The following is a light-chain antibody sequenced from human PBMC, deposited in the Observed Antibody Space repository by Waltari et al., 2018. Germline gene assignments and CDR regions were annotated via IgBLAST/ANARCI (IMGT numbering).Light chain of an antibody. Sequence: QSALTRPHSVSASPGQSVTIPCSGSINDVGVEDYVSWYQQLPGKAPKLILYDVVKRPSGVPSRFSGSKYGTTASLTISGLQTDDEATYYCCSYAGAYTFVFGGGTKLTVL. CDR3: CSYAGAYTFV. J-gene: IGLJ3*02. V-gene: IGLV2-11*01. CDR1: INDVGVEDY. CDR2: DVV.